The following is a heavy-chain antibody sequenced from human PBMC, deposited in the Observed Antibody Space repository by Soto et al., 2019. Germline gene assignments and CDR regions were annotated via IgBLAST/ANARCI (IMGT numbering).Heavy chain of an antibody. D-gene: IGHD3-10*01. V-gene: IGHV3-30-3*01. CDR2: ISYDGSNK. Sequence: GGSLRLSCAASGFTFSSYAMHWVRQAPGKGLEWVAVISYDGSNKYYADSVKGRFTISRDNSKNTLYLQMNSLRAEDTAVYYCARDGSGSRLLYYYYYGMDVWGQGTTVTVSS. CDR3: ARDGSGSRLLYYYYYGMDV. CDR1: GFTFSSYA. J-gene: IGHJ6*02.